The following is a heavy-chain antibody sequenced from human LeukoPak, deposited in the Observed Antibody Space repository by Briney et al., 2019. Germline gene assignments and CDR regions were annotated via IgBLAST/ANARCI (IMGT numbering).Heavy chain of an antibody. Sequence: ASVKVSCKASGYTFTGYYMHWVRQAPGQGLEWMGWINPNSGGINYAQKFQGRVTMTRDTSISTAYMELSRLRSDDTAVYYCARAGRGYSYGYSDYWGQGTLVTVSS. CDR1: GYTFTGYY. CDR2: INPNSGGI. J-gene: IGHJ4*02. V-gene: IGHV1-2*02. CDR3: ARAGRGYSYGYSDY. D-gene: IGHD5-18*01.